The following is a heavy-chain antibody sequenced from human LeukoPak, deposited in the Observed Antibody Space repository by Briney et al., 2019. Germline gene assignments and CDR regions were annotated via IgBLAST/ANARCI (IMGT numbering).Heavy chain of an antibody. D-gene: IGHD5-24*01. J-gene: IGHJ4*02. CDR3: ARAAGYNWRYYFEY. CDR2: IGVSGGST. Sequence: GGSLRLSCAASGFTFSSYSMTWVRQVSGKGLEWVSVIGVSGGSTYADSVKGRFTISRDNFKNTLYLQMNSLRAEDTAVYYCARAAGYNWRYYFEYWGQGALVTVSS. V-gene: IGHV3-23*01. CDR1: GFTFSSYS.